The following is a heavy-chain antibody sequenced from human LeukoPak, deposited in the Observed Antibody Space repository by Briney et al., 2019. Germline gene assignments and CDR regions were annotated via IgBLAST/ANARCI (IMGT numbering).Heavy chain of an antibody. J-gene: IGHJ4*02. CDR2: MSGGGGTA. D-gene: IGHD1-26*01. CDR1: GFAFSSYP. CDR3: AKFIVGALELGIYFDY. Sequence: GGSLRLSCAGSGFAFSSYPMSWVRQAPGKGLQWVSAMSGGGGTAYYADSVKGRFTITRDNSKSTLYLQMDSLRAEDTAIYYCAKFIVGALELGIYFDYWGQGTLVTVSS. V-gene: IGHV3-23*01.